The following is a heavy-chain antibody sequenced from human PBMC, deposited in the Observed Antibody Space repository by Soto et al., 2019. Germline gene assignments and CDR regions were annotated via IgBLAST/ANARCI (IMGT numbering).Heavy chain of an antibody. CDR1: GFTFSIYW. CDR3: ARDGRLIVVVNARAFDI. V-gene: IGHV3-74*01. J-gene: IGHJ3*02. Sequence: EVQMVESGGGLVQPGGSLRLSCAASGFTFSIYWMHWVRQAPGKGLVWVSRINSDGSSTSYEDSVKGRFTISRDNAKNTLYLQMNRLRAEDTAVYYCARDGRLIVVVNARAFDIWGQGRRVTVSS. D-gene: IGHD2-21*01. CDR2: INSDGSST.